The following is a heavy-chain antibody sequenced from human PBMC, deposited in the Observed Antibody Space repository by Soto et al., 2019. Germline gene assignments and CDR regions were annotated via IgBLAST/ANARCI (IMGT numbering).Heavy chain of an antibody. CDR1: GGSISSGDYY. J-gene: IGHJ4*02. CDR3: ARRWGSVFDF. D-gene: IGHD3-10*01. V-gene: IGHV4-61*08. CDR2: IYYSGST. Sequence: TCTVSGGSISSGDYYWSWIRQPPGKGLEWIGYIYYSGSTNYNPSLKSRVTISVDTSKNQFSLKLSSVTAADTAVYYCARRWGSVFDFWGQGTLVTVSS.